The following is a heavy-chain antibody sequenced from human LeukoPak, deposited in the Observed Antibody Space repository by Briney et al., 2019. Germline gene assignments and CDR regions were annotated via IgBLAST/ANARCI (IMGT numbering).Heavy chain of an antibody. V-gene: IGHV3-30*01. Sequence: GGSLRLSCAASGFTFSSYAMHWVRQAPGKGLEWVAVISYDGSNKYYADSVKGRFTISRDNSKNTLYLQMDSLRAEDTAVYYCARGRPRERYYFDYWGQGTLVTVSS. J-gene: IGHJ4*02. CDR2: ISYDGSNK. D-gene: IGHD6-6*01. CDR3: ARGRPRERYYFDY. CDR1: GFTFSSYA.